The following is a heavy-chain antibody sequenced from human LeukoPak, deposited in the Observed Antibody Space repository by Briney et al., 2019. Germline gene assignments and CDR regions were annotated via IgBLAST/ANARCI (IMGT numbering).Heavy chain of an antibody. CDR2: INPNSGVT. CDR1: GYTFTAHS. D-gene: IGHD6-6*01. J-gene: IGHJ4*02. Sequence: ASLKVSCKASGYTFTAHSLHSVRQAPGQGLEWMGWINPNSGVTNSAQKIRGRVTVTRDTSIRTAYMELSWLSSDDTAVYYCARSASIGGRVKAPYDSWGQGSLVTVSS. V-gene: IGHV1-2*02. CDR3: ARSASIGGRVKAPYDS.